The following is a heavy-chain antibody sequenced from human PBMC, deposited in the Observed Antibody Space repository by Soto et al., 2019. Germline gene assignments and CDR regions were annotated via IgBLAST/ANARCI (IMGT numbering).Heavy chain of an antibody. CDR2: INHSGST. V-gene: IGHV4-34*01. CDR3: ARVLSIAARPGGFDY. D-gene: IGHD6-6*01. J-gene: IGHJ4*02. CDR1: GGSFSGYY. Sequence: SETLSLTCAVYGGSFSGYYWSWIRQPPGKGLEWIGEINHSGSTNYNPSLKSRVTISVDTSKNQFSLKLSSVTAADTAVYYCARVLSIAARPGGFDYWGQGTLVTVSS.